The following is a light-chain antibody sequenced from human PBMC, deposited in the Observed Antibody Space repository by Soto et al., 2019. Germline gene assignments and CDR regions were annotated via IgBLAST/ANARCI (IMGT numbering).Light chain of an antibody. CDR3: QQYYSYPWT. CDR2: NAS. V-gene: IGKV1-5*03. CDR1: QTISSW. Sequence: DIQLTQSPATLSGSAGDRATLTFRASQTISSWLAWYQQKPGKAPKLLIYNASTLKSGVPSRFSGSGSGTEFTLTTSSLQPDDFATYYCQQYYSYPWTFGQGTKVDI. J-gene: IGKJ1*01.